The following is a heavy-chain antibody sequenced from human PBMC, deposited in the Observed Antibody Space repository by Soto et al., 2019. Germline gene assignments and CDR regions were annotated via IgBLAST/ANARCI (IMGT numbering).Heavy chain of an antibody. D-gene: IGHD4-17*01. V-gene: IGHV4-59*08. CDR3: ARHSAYYGDYVGYPEYFQH. CDR2: IYYSGST. Sequence: PSETLSLTCTVSGGSISSYYWSWIRQPPGKGLEWIGYIYYSGSTNYNPSLKSRVTISVDTSKNQFSLKLSSVTAADTAVYYCARHSAYYGDYVGYPEYFQHWGQGTLVTVSS. CDR1: GGSISSYY. J-gene: IGHJ1*01.